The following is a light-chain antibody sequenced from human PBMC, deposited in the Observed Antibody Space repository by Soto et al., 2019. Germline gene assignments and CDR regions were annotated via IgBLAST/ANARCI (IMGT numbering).Light chain of an antibody. Sequence: EVGLTQSPDTLSLAPGERATLCCRASQSVSSYLAWYQQKPGQAPRLLIYDASNRATGIPARFSGSGSGTDFTLTISSLEPEDFAVYYCQQRRNWPIPFGQGTRLEIK. J-gene: IGKJ5*01. CDR1: QSVSSY. CDR3: QQRRNWPIP. CDR2: DAS. V-gene: IGKV3-11*01.